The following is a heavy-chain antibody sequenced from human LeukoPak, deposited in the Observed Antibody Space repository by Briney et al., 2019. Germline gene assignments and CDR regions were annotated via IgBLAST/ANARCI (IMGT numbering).Heavy chain of an antibody. CDR2: INHSGST. V-gene: IGHV4-34*01. D-gene: IGHD2-15*01. CDR1: GGSISSYY. Sequence: SETLSLTCTVSGGSISSYYWSWIRQPPGKGLEWIGEINHSGSTNYNPSHKSRVTISVDTSKNQFSLKLSSVTAADTAVYYCARQSKAAIDYWGQGTLVTVSS. J-gene: IGHJ4*02. CDR3: ARQSKAAIDY.